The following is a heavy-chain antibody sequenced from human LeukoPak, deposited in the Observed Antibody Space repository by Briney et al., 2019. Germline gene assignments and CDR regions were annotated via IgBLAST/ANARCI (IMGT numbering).Heavy chain of an antibody. J-gene: IGHJ4*02. CDR1: GFTFSSYA. D-gene: IGHD5-24*01. V-gene: IGHV3-23*01. CDR3: AKTRDGYNYYDY. Sequence: GGSLRLSCAASGFTFSSYAMSWVRQAPGKGLEWVSAISGSGGSTYYADSVKGRFTISRDNAKNSLYLQMNGLRAEDTALYYCAKTRDGYNYYDYWGQGTLVTVSS. CDR2: ISGSGGST.